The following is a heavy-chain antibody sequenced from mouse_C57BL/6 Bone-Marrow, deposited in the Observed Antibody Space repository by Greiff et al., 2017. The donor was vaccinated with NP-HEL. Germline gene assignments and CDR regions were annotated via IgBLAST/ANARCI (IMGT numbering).Heavy chain of an antibody. CDR3: ARNAPYGNPYYFDY. Sequence: VKLQESGAELMKPGASVKLSCKATGYTFTGYWIEWVKQRPGHGLEWIGEILPGSGGTNYNEKFKGKATFTADTSSNTAYMQLSSLTTEDSAIYYCARNAPYGNPYYFDYWGQGTTLTVSS. D-gene: IGHD2-1*01. J-gene: IGHJ2*01. CDR1: GYTFTGYW. CDR2: ILPGSGGT. V-gene: IGHV1-9*01.